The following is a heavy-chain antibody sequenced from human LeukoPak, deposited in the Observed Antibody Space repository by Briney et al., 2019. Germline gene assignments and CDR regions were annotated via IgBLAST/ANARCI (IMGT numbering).Heavy chain of an antibody. D-gene: IGHD1-26*01. V-gene: IGHV1-2*02. J-gene: IGHJ4*02. CDR1: GGTFSSYA. CDR2: INPNSGGT. Sequence: ASVKVSCKASGGTFSSYAISWVRQAPGQGLEWMGWINPNSGGTNYAQKFQGRVTMTRDTSISTAYMELSRLRSDDTAVYYCASGSYYPYWGQGTLVTVSS. CDR3: ASGSYYPY.